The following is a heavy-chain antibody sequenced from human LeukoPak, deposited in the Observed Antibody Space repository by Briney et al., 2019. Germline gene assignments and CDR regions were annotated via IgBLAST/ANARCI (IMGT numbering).Heavy chain of an antibody. V-gene: IGHV3-74*01. CDR2: INSDGSTT. CDR3: ARDVDYGFDY. CDR1: GFTFSSHW. D-gene: IGHD4-17*01. J-gene: IGHJ4*02. Sequence: PGGSLRLSCAASGFTFSSHWMHWVRQAPGKGLVWVSRINSDGSTTTYADSVKGRFTISRDNANNTLYLQMSSLRAEDTAVYYCARDVDYGFDYWGQGTLVTVSS.